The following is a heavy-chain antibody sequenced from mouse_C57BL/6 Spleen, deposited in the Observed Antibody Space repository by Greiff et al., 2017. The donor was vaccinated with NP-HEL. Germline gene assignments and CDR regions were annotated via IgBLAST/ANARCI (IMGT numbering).Heavy chain of an antibody. Sequence: EVQRVESGGGLVKPGGSLKLSCAASGFTFSDYGMHWVRQAPEKGLEWVAYISSGSSTIYYADTVKGRFTISRDNAKNTLFLQMTSLRSEDTSMYSFERKKRVWKYGSSYPWYFGVWGTGTTVTVPS. CDR3: ERKKRVWKYGSSYPWYFGV. V-gene: IGHV5-17*01. CDR1: GFTFSDYG. CDR2: ISSGSSTI. D-gene: IGHD1-1*01. J-gene: IGHJ1*03.